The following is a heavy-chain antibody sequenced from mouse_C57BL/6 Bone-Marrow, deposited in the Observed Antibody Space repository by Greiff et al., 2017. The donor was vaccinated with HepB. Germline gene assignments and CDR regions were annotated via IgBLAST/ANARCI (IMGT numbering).Heavy chain of an antibody. J-gene: IGHJ2*01. CDR1: GYTFTDYY. V-gene: IGHV1-26*01. CDR3: ARSGYYYGSSSY. Sequence: EVQLQQSGPELVKPGASVKISCKASGYTFTDYYMNWVKQSHGKSLEWIGDINPNNGGTSYNQKFKGKATLTVDKSSSTAYMELRSLTSEDSAVYYCARSGYYYGSSSYWGQGTTLTVSS. D-gene: IGHD1-1*01. CDR2: INPNNGGT.